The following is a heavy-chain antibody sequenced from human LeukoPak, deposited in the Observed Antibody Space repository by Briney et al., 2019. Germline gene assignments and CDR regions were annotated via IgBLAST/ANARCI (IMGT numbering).Heavy chain of an antibody. D-gene: IGHD3-3*01. J-gene: IGHJ4*02. CDR2: ISSSSSYI. CDR1: GFTFSSYS. V-gene: IGHV3-21*01. Sequence: VGSLRLSCAASGFTFSSYSMNWVRQAPGKGLEWVSSISSSSSYIYYADSVKGRFTISRDNAKNSLYLQMNSLRAEDTAVYYCARETWSGYYKGFDYWGQGTLVTVSP. CDR3: ARETWSGYYKGFDY.